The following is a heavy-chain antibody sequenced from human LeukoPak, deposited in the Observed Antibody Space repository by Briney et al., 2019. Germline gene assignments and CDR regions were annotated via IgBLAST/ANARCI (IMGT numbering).Heavy chain of an antibody. J-gene: IGHJ5*02. CDR3: ARDRGYCSSTSCSPSWFDP. Sequence: ASVKVSCKASGYTFTTYAMHWVRQAPGQRLEWMGWINAGNGNTKYSEKFQARVTITRDTSASTAYMELSSLRSEDTAVYYCARDRGYCSSTSCSPSWFDPWGQGTLVTVSS. CDR1: GYTFTTYA. V-gene: IGHV1-3*01. D-gene: IGHD2-2*01. CDR2: INAGNGNT.